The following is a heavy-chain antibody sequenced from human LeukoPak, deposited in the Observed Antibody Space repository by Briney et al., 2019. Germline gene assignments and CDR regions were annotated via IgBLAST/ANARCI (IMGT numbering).Heavy chain of an antibody. J-gene: IGHJ4*02. CDR2: IYHSGST. CDR3: ARDRYVRFDY. D-gene: IGHD5-12*01. V-gene: IGHV4-38-2*02. Sequence: SETLSLTCAVSGYSISSGYYWGWIRQPPGKGLEWIGSIYHSGSTYYNPSLKSRVTISVDTSKNQFSLKLSSVTAADTAVYYCARDRYVRFDYWGQGTLVTASS. CDR1: GYSISSGYY.